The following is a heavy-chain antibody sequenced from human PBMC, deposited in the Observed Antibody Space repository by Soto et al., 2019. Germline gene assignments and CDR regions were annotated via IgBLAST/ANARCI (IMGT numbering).Heavy chain of an antibody. D-gene: IGHD1-1*01. CDR3: ARGRYGDY. Sequence: QVHLVQSGAEVKKPVASVKVSCKGSGYTFTSYGITWVRQAPGQGLEWMGWISAHKGNTDYAQKLQGRVTVTRDTSTSTAYMELRSLRSDDTAVYYCARGRYGDYWGQGALVTVSS. J-gene: IGHJ4*02. V-gene: IGHV1-18*01. CDR2: ISAHKGNT. CDR1: GYTFTSYG.